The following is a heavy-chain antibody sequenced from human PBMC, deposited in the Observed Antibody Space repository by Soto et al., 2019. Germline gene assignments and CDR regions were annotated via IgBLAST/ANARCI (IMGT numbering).Heavy chain of an antibody. D-gene: IGHD2-2*01. Sequence: GASLKISCKGSGYSFTSYWIGWVRQMPGKGLEWMGIIYPGDSDTRYSPSFQGQVTISADKSISTAYLQWSSLKASDTAMYYCARHQPSYCSSTSCYVYYYYGMDVWGQGTTVTVSS. V-gene: IGHV5-51*01. CDR3: ARHQPSYCSSTSCYVYYYYGMDV. J-gene: IGHJ6*02. CDR2: IYPGDSDT. CDR1: GYSFTSYW.